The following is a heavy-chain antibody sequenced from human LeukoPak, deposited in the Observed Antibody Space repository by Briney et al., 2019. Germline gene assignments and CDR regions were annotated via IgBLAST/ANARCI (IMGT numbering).Heavy chain of an antibody. CDR2: ISYDGSNK. Sequence: PGGSLRLSCAASGFTFSSYAMHWVRQAPGKGLEWVAVISYDGSNKYYADSVKGRFTISRDNSKNTLYLQMNSLRAEDTAVYYCARDQNDYVWGSYRYPGYWGQGTLVTVSS. CDR3: ARDQNDYVWGSYRYPGY. D-gene: IGHD3-16*02. CDR1: GFTFSSYA. J-gene: IGHJ4*02. V-gene: IGHV3-30-3*01.